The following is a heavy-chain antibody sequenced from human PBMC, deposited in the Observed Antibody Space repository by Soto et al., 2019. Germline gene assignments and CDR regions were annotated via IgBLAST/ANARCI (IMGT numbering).Heavy chain of an antibody. CDR2: MARSGG. J-gene: IGHJ6*02. V-gene: IGHV3-23*01. Sequence: EVQLLESGGGLVRPGGSVRLSCEASGFLVSQYGMSWIRQAPGKGLEWVSSMARSGGTPDPGKGRFSTSRKNAGNILVLEMTSLRVDDTAVYYCVRGGADLYDYGLYVWGPGTTVIVS. D-gene: IGHD5-12*01. CDR3: VRGGADLYDYGLYV. CDR1: GFLVSQYG.